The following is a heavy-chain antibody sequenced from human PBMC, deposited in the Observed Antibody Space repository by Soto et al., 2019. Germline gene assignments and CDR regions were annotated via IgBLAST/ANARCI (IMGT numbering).Heavy chain of an antibody. Sequence: GSGPTLVNPTQTLTLTCTFSGFSLSTSGVGVGWISQPPGKALEWLALIYWDDDKRYRPSLKSRLTINKDTSKNQVVLTMTNMDPVDTATYYCARTHYSGYDLRPDAFDIWGQGTMVTVSS. D-gene: IGHD5-12*01. CDR3: ARTHYSGYDLRPDAFDI. V-gene: IGHV2-5*02. CDR2: IYWDDDK. CDR1: GFSLSTSGVG. J-gene: IGHJ3*02.